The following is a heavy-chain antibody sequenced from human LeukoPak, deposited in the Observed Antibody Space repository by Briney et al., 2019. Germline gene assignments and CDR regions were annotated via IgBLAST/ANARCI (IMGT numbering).Heavy chain of an antibody. CDR3: ARGPLPGGDYYGSFDF. Sequence: ASVKVSCKASGYSFTSYHMHWVRQAPGQGLEWMGIINPSGRSTSSAQKFQGRFTMTRDTSTSTAYMDLSSLTYDDTAIYYCARGPLPGGDYYGSFDFWGQGTRVTVSS. J-gene: IGHJ4*02. CDR2: INPSGRST. CDR1: GYSFTSYH. D-gene: IGHD1-26*01. V-gene: IGHV1-46*01.